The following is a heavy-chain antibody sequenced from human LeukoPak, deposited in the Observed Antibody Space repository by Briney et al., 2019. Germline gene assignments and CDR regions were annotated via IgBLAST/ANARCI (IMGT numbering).Heavy chain of an antibody. CDR2: IYYSGST. J-gene: IGHJ6*03. CDR3: ARVPYSSSTYYYYYMDV. D-gene: IGHD6-13*01. Sequence: SETLSLTCTVSGGSISSSSYYWGWIRQPPGKGLEWIGSIYYSGSTYYNPSLKSRVTISVDTSKNQFSLKLSSVTAADTAVYYCARVPYSSSTYYYYYMDVWGKGTTVTVSS. V-gene: IGHV4-39*07. CDR1: GGSISSSSYY.